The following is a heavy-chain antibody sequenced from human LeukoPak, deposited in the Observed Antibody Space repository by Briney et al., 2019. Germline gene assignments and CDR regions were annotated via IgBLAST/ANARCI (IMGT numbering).Heavy chain of an antibody. CDR3: AKDGGVAAVGYHYYMDV. CDR2: ISGYGDST. D-gene: IGHD6-13*01. J-gene: IGHJ6*03. Sequence: GGPLRLSCTASGFTFRNYAMTWVRQAPGKGPEWVSTISGYGDSTFYADSVKGRFTISRDNSKDTLSVQMNSLRAEDTAVYYCAKDGGVAAVGYHYYMDVWGKGTTVTVSS. V-gene: IGHV3-23*01. CDR1: GFTFRNYA.